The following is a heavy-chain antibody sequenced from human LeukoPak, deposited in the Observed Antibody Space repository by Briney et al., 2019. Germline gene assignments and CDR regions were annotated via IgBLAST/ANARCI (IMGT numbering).Heavy chain of an antibody. J-gene: IGHJ5*02. D-gene: IGHD1-26*01. CDR3: ATASGSTDNWFDH. CDR1: GGSFSGYY. CDR2: INHSGST. V-gene: IGHV4-34*01. Sequence: SQTLSLTCAVYGGSFSGYYSGCIRHPPRKGLEWIGEINHSGSTNYNPCLKSRVTISVDTSKNQFSLKLSSVTAADTAVYYCATASGSTDNWFDHWGQGTLVTVSS.